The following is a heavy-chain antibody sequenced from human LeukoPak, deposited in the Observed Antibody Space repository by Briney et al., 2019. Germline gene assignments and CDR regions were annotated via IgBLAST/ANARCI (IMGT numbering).Heavy chain of an antibody. J-gene: IGHJ6*02. CDR2: IYYSGST. Sequence: SQTLSLTCTVSGGSISSGDYYWSWIRQPPGKGPEWIGYIYYSGSTYYNPSLKSRVTISVDTSKNQFSLKLSSVTAADTAVYYCARVSGYDDAGHYYYYGMDVWGQGTTVTVSS. V-gene: IGHV4-30-4*01. D-gene: IGHD5-12*01. CDR3: ARVSGYDDAGHYYYYGMDV. CDR1: GGSISSGDYY.